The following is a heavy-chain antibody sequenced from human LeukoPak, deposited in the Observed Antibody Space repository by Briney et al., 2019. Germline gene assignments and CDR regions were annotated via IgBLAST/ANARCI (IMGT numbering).Heavy chain of an antibody. CDR1: GFTFSSYS. J-gene: IGHJ4*02. V-gene: IGHV3-21*01. D-gene: IGHD5-18*01. Sequence: PGGSLRLSCAASGFTFSSYSMNWVRQAPGKGLEWVSSISSSSSYIYYADSVEGRFTISRDNAKNSLYLQMNSLRAEDTAVYYCASQNGYGGPFDYWGQGTLVTVSS. CDR2: ISSSSSYI. CDR3: ASQNGYGGPFDY.